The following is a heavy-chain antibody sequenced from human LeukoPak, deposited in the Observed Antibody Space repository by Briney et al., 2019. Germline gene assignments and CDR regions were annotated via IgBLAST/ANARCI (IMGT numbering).Heavy chain of an antibody. Sequence: GESLKISCKGSGYNFTNYWIGWVRQMPGKGLEWMGIIYPTDSHIRYSPSFQGQVTISADKSISTAYLQWSSLKASDTAMYYCAGGGSGSSCDYWGQGTLVTVSS. CDR3: AGGGSGSSCDY. J-gene: IGHJ4*02. CDR2: IYPTDSHI. V-gene: IGHV5-51*01. D-gene: IGHD3-10*01. CDR1: GYNFTNYW.